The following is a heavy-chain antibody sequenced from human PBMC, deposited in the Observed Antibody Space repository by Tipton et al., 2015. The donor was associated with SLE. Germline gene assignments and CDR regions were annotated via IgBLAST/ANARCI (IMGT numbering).Heavy chain of an antibody. J-gene: IGHJ4*02. CDR3: ASTKVDYYDSSGYFLFDY. CDR1: GFTFSSYS. Sequence: GSLRLSSAASGFTFSSYSMNWVRQAPGKGLEWVSYISSSSSYIYYADSVKGRFTISRDNAKNSLYLQMNSLRAEDTAVYYCASTKVDYYDSSGYFLFDYWGQGTLVTVSS. D-gene: IGHD3-22*01. V-gene: IGHV3-21*05. CDR2: ISSSSSYI.